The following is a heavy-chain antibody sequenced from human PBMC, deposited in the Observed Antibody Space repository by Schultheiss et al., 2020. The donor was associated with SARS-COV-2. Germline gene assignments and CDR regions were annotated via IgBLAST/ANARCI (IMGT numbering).Heavy chain of an antibody. CDR1: GYTFTSYG. V-gene: IGHV1-18*01. J-gene: IGHJ6*02. Sequence: ASVKVSCKASGYTFTSYGISWVRQAPGQGLEWMGWISAYNGNTNYAQKLQGRVTITADESTRTAYMELSTLRSEDTAVYYCAIYHGDRVDDYYYGMDVWGQGTTVTVSS. D-gene: IGHD2-2*01. CDR3: AIYHGDRVDDYYYGMDV. CDR2: ISAYNGNT.